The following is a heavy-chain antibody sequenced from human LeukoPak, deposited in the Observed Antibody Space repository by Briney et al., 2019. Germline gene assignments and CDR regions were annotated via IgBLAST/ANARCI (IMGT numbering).Heavy chain of an antibody. CDR1: GYTLTSYG. V-gene: IGHV1-18*01. CDR3: ARRTYYHDSSGYYSRSNYYYYMDV. Sequence: ASVKVSCKASGYTLTSYGISWVRQAPGQGLEWMGWISAYNGNTNYAQKLQGRVTMTTDTSTSTAYMELRSLRSDDTAVYYCARRTYYHDSSGYYSRSNYYYYMDVWGKGTTVTVSS. D-gene: IGHD3-22*01. J-gene: IGHJ6*03. CDR2: ISAYNGNT.